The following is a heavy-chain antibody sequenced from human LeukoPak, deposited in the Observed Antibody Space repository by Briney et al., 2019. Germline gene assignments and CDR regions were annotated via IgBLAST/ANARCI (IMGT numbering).Heavy chain of an antibody. V-gene: IGHV3-21*06. CDR3: VRDVGAVRGEVYFDY. CDR2: ITGSGPYM. J-gene: IGHJ4*02. Sequence: GGSLRLSCAASGFTFSTFAMNWVRLSPGKGLEWVSSITGSGPYMLYADSVKHRFTISRDNTKNLLYLEMNSLRAEDTAMYFCVRDVGAVRGEVYFDYWGQGTLVTVSS. D-gene: IGHD3-10*01. CDR1: GFTFSTFA.